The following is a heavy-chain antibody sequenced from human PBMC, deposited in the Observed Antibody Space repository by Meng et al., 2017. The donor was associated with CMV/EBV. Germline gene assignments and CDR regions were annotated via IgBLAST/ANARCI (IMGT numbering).Heavy chain of an antibody. CDR2: ISWNSGSI. CDR3: AKSQADFYSSGSDHFDY. Sequence: SLKIPCAASGFPFDDYAMQWVRPAPGKALGWVSGISWNSGSIGYADSVKGRFTISRDNAKNSLYLQMNSLRAEDTALYYCAKSQADFYSSGSDHFDYWGQGTLVTVSS. J-gene: IGHJ4*02. D-gene: IGHD3-10*01. V-gene: IGHV3-9*01. CDR1: GFPFDDYA.